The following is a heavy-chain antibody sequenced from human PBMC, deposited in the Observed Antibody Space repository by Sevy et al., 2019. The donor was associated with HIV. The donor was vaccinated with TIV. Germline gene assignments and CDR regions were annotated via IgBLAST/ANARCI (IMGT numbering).Heavy chain of an antibody. J-gene: IGHJ1*01. CDR1: GFTFNNFW. Sequence: GGSLRLSCAASGFTFNNFWMSWVRQAPGKGLEWVANIKQDGSEKYYVDSVKGRFTISRDNAKNSLYLQMNSLRAEDTAVYYCARVYRGDAEYFQHWGQGTLVTVSS. CDR3: ARVYRGDAEYFQH. CDR2: IKQDGSEK. V-gene: IGHV3-7*01. D-gene: IGHD3-10*01.